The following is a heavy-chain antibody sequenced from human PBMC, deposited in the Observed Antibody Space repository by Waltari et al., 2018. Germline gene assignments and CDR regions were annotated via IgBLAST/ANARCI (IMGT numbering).Heavy chain of an antibody. J-gene: IGHJ4*02. V-gene: IGHV3-30*02. D-gene: IGHD3-16*01. Sequence: QVQLVESGGGVVQPGGSLRLSCAASGFTFSRNNIHWVRQAPGNGLEWVAFMPYDGSNKYYADSVTGRFTISRDNSKSTQYLEMNSLRADDTAVYYCAKDMGLGRYSFDYWGQGTLVTVSS. CDR3: AKDMGLGRYSFDY. CDR1: GFTFSRNN. CDR2: MPYDGSNK.